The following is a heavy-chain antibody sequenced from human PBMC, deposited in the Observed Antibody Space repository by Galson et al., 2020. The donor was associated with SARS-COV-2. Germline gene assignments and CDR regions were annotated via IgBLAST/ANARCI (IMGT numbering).Heavy chain of an antibody. D-gene: IGHD2-2*01. J-gene: IGHJ6*02. Sequence: SETLSPTCAVSGGSFSGYYWTWIRQPPGKGLEWVGEINHSGSTDYNPSLKSRVTISLDTSKNQFSLKLTSVTAADMAVYYCARGGPIVVEPTGTLGSIYGMDVWGQGTTVTVSS. CDR2: INHSGST. CDR3: ARGGPIVVEPTGTLGSIYGMDV. CDR1: GGSFSGYY. V-gene: IGHV4-34*01.